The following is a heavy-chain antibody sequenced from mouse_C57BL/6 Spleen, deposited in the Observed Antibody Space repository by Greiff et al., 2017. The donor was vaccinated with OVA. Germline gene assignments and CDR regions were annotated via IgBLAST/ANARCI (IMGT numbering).Heavy chain of an antibody. CDR2: INPGSGGT. Sequence: QVQLQQSGAELVRPGTSVKVSCKASGYAFTNYLIEWVKQRPGQGLEWIGVINPGSGGTNYNEKFKGKATLTADKSSSTAYMQLSSLTSEDSAVYFCARSRGYGNYWILAYWGQGTLVTVSA. CDR1: GYAFTNYL. CDR3: ARSRGYGNYWILAY. V-gene: IGHV1-54*01. D-gene: IGHD2-1*01. J-gene: IGHJ3*01.